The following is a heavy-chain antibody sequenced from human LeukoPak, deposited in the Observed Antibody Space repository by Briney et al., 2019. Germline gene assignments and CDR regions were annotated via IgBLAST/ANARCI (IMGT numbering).Heavy chain of an antibody. CDR1: GFTFSSYW. D-gene: IGHD3-16*01. CDR2: IKQDGIEK. V-gene: IGHV3-7*01. J-gene: IGHJ4*02. CDR3: AREAGGGYYFDY. Sequence: HPGGSLRLSCAASGFTFSSYWMSWVRQAPGKGLEWVANIKQDGIEKYYMDSVKGRSTISRDNAKNSLYLQMNSLRAEDTAVYYCAREAGGGYYFDYWGQGTLVTVSS.